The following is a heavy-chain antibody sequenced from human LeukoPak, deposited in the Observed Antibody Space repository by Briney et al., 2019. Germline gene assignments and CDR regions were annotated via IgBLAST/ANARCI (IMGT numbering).Heavy chain of an antibody. CDR3: AKGHSSSWLRGDY. D-gene: IGHD6-13*01. CDR2: IKQDGSEK. Sequence: GGSLTLSCAASGFTFSNYGMTWVRQAPGKGLEWMANIKQDGSEKYYVDSVKGRFTISRDNAKNSLYLQMNSLRAEDMAVYYCAKGHSSSWLRGDYWGQGTLVTVSS. CDR1: GFTFSNYG. V-gene: IGHV3-7*05. J-gene: IGHJ4*02.